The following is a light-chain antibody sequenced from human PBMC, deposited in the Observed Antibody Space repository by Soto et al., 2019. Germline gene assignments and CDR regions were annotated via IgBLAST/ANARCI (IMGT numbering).Light chain of an antibody. V-gene: IGKV3-15*01. Sequence: IVMPPSPASLSLSPGARETLSSRASQRVTSNLAWYQQQPGQAPRLLMYGASTRATGIAARFSGSGSETEFTLTISSLQSEDFAVYYCQQYNNWPRTFGQGTKVDIK. J-gene: IGKJ1*01. CDR2: GAS. CDR3: QQYNNWPRT. CDR1: QRVTSN.